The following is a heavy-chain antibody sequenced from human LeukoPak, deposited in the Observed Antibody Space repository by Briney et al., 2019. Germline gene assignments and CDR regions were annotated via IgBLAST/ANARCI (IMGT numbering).Heavy chain of an antibody. CDR2: IYYSGST. J-gene: IGHJ4*02. D-gene: IGHD4-11*01. CDR1: GGSISSGGYY. Sequence: PSETLSLTCTVSGGSISSGGYYWSWIRQHPGTGLEWIGYIYYSGSTYYNPSLKSRVTISVDTSKNQFSLKLSSVTAADTAVYYCARVPEGYSNWSIDYWGQGTLVTVSS. V-gene: IGHV4-31*03. CDR3: ARVPEGYSNWSIDY.